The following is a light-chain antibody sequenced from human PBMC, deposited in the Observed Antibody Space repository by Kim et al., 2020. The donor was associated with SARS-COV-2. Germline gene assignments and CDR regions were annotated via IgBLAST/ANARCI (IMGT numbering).Light chain of an antibody. J-gene: IGKJ1*01. CDR2: GAS. V-gene: IGKV3-20*01. Sequence: SPGERATLSCRASQSVSGSYLAWYQQQPGQAPRLLIYGASNRATGIPDRFSVSGSGTDFTLTISRLEPEDFAVYYCQQYGSSRWTFGQGTKLDIK. CDR3: QQYGSSRWT. CDR1: QSVSGSY.